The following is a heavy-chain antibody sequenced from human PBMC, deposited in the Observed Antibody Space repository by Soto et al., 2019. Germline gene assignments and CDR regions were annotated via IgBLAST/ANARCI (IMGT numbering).Heavy chain of an antibody. CDR1: GFTFSGSA. Sequence: GGSLRLSCAASGFTFSGSAMHWVRQASGKGLEWVGRIRSKANSYATAYAASGRCRVTISRDDSKNTAYLQSNSLKTEDTALYYCTRPVEVTGRGFDYWGRGTMVTVSS. J-gene: IGHJ4*02. CDR3: TRPVEVTGRGFDY. D-gene: IGHD6-19*01. V-gene: IGHV3-73*01. CDR2: IRSKANSYAT.